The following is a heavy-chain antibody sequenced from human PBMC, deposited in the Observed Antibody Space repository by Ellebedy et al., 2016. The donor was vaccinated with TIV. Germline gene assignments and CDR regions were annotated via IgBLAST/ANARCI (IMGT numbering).Heavy chain of an antibody. Sequence: GESLKISXAASGFTFSSYWMSWVRQVPGKGLEWVASVKQDGSEKYYVDSVRGRFSIYRDNAKNSLYLQMNSLRAEDTALYYCARRGSGSNWGSSWIFDNWGQGTLASVSS. CDR2: VKQDGSEK. V-gene: IGHV3-7*01. D-gene: IGHD6-13*01. CDR3: ARRGSGSNWGSSWIFDN. J-gene: IGHJ4*02. CDR1: GFTFSSYW.